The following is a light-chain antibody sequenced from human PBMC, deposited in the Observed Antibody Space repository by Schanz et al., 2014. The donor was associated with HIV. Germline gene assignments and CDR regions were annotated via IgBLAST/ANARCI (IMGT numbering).Light chain of an antibody. CDR2: DVT. Sequence: QSALTQPRSVSGSPGQSVTISCTGTSSDVGDYNYVSWYQQHPGKAPKLMIYDVTNRPSGVSNRFSGSKSGNTASLTISGLQAEDEADYYCCSYAGSYTWVFGGGTKLTVL. J-gene: IGLJ3*02. CDR3: CSYAGSYTWV. V-gene: IGLV2-11*01. CDR1: SSDVGDYNY.